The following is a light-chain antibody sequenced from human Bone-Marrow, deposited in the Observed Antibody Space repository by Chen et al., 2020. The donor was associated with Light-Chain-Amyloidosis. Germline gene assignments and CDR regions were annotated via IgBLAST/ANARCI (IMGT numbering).Light chain of an antibody. Sequence: SYVLTQPSSVSVAPGQTATIACGGNNNGYTRVHWYQQTPGQAPLLGVYDDSDRPSGIPARLSGSNSGNTATLTISRVEAGDEADYYCQVWDRSSDRPVFGGGTKLTVL. V-gene: IGLV3-21*02. CDR1: NNGYTR. CDR3: QVWDRSSDRPV. CDR2: DDS. J-gene: IGLJ3*02.